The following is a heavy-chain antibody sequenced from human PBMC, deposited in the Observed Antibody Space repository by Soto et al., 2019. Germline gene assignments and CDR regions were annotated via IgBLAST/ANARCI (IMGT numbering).Heavy chain of an antibody. V-gene: IGHV3-23*01. J-gene: IGHJ4*02. CDR1: GFTFSSYA. Sequence: GGSLRLSCAASGFTFSSYAMSWVRQAPGKGLEWVSAISGSGGSTYYADSVKGRFTISRDNSKNTLYLQMNSLRAEDTAVYYCAKERGERYCSSTSCPARYFDYWGQGTLVTVS. CDR3: AKERGERYCSSTSCPARYFDY. CDR2: ISGSGGST. D-gene: IGHD2-2*01.